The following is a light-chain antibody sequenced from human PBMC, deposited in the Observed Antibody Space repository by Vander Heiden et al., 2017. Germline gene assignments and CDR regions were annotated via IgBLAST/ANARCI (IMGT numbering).Light chain of an antibody. CDR1: QSVLYSSNNKNY. J-gene: IGKJ5*01. Sequence: DIVMTQSPDSLAVSLGERATINCKSSQSVLYSSNNKNYLAWYQQKPGQPPKLLIYWASTRESGVPDRFSGSGSGTDFTLTISSLQAEDVAVYYCQQEDSTPITFGQGTQMEIK. CDR3: QQEDSTPIT. V-gene: IGKV4-1*01. CDR2: WAS.